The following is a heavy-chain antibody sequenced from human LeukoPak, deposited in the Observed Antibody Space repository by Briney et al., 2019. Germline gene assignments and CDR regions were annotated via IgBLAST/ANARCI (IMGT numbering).Heavy chain of an antibody. V-gene: IGHV1-3*01. CDR3: ARDQGVGYNLFDY. CDR2: INVGNGNT. J-gene: IGHJ4*02. CDR1: GYTFTTYA. D-gene: IGHD5-24*01. Sequence: ASVKVSCKASGYTFTTYAIHWVRQAPGQRLEWMGWINVGNGNTKYSQKFQGRVTITRDTSASTAYMELSSLRSEDTAVYYCARDQGVGYNLFDYWGQGTLVTVSS.